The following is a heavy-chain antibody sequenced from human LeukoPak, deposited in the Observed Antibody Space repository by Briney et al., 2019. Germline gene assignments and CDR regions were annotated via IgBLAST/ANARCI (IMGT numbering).Heavy chain of an antibody. CDR2: IYPSGTT. CDR1: SGSINSGPSF. CDR3: SKDSHD. J-gene: IGHJ4*02. D-gene: IGHD2-21*01. Sequence: PSETLSLTCTVSSGSINSGPSFWSWVRQPPGKGLEWIGYIYPSGTTYYEPSLKSRVTISVDTSNNQFSLSLDSVTAADTAVYFCSKDSHDWGQGTLVIVSS. V-gene: IGHV4-30-4*08.